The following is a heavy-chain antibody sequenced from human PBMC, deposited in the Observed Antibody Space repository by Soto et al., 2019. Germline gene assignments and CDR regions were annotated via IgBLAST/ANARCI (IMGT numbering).Heavy chain of an antibody. CDR1: GDTLSHYG. V-gene: IGHV1-69*01. Sequence: QVQLVQSGAEVKNPGSSVKVSCKASGDTLSHYGVSWVRQVPGQGLEWMGGTTAILGTRDYAQKCQGRMTLTSDESTTTSYMELNSLTSDDTAVYYCAAGDSSDTGDHWGQGTLVSVSS. D-gene: IGHD5-18*01. CDR2: TTAILGTR. J-gene: IGHJ4*02. CDR3: AAGDSSDTGDH.